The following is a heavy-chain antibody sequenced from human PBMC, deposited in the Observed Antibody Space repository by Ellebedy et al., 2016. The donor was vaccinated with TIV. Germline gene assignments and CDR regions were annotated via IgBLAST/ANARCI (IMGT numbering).Heavy chain of an antibody. J-gene: IGHJ4*02. CDR3: VRYIYGSAFHY. D-gene: IGHD5-18*01. CDR1: GNTFSSYD. CDR2: MNPNGDT. V-gene: IGHV1-8*01. Sequence: ASVKVSCXASGNTFSSYDINWVRQAPGQGLEWVGWMNPNGDTGFAQKFQGRVTISRDISISTAYMELSSLRSEDTAVYYCVRYIYGSAFHYWGQGTPVTVSS.